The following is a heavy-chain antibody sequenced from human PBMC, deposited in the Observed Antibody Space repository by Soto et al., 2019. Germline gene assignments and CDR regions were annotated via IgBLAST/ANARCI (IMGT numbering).Heavy chain of an antibody. D-gene: IGHD1-26*01. CDR3: ATEPLGAWRDYYGMDV. J-gene: IGHJ6*02. CDR2: ISYDGSNK. V-gene: IGHV3-30*03. CDR1: GFTFSSYG. Sequence: QVQLVESGGGVVQPGRSLRLSCAASGFTFSSYGMHWVRQAPGKGLEWVAVISYDGSNKYYADSVKGRFTISRDNSKTTLYLKMNSLRAEDKAVYYCATEPLGAWRDYYGMDVWGQGTTVTVSS.